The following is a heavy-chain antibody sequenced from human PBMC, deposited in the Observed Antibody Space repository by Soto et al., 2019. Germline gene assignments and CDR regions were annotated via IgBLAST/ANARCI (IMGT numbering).Heavy chain of an antibody. D-gene: IGHD3-3*02. V-gene: IGHV3-21*01. CDR3: ARDTNSIDVVSYNWFDP. J-gene: IGHJ5*02. Sequence: LRLSCAASGFTFSSYSMNWVRQAPGKGLEWVSSISSSSSYIYYADSVKGRFTISRDNAKNSLYLQMNSLRAEDTAVYYCARDTNSIDVVSYNWFDPWGQGTLVTVSS. CDR1: GFTFSSYS. CDR2: ISSSSSYI.